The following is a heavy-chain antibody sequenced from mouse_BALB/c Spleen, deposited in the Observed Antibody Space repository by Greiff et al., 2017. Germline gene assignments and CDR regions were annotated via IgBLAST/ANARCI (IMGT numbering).Heavy chain of an antibody. CDR1: GFNIKDTY. Sequence: EVQLQQSGAELVKPGASVKLSCTASGFNIKDTYMHWVKQRPEQGLEWIGRIDPANGNTKYDPKFQGKATITADTSSNTAYLQLSSLTSEDTAVYYCARNWDRNYFDYWGQGTTLTVSS. CDR2: IDPANGNT. D-gene: IGHD4-1*01. CDR3: ARNWDRNYFDY. V-gene: IGHV14-3*02. J-gene: IGHJ2*01.